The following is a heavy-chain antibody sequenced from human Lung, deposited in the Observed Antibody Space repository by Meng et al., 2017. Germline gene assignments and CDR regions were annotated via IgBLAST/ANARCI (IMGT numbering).Heavy chain of an antibody. Sequence: QVQLVQSAAQVKTPETSVNVCCKASGYTFTSYGITWLRQAPGQGLEWMGWISAYNANTNYAQKLQSRVTMTTDTSSSTDYMELRSLRSDETAVYYCARLRLQTTGLNDCWGQGTLVTVSS. J-gene: IGHJ4*02. CDR2: ISAYNANT. CDR1: GYTFTSYG. D-gene: IGHD3-9*01. CDR3: ARLRLQTTGLNDC. V-gene: IGHV1-18*01.